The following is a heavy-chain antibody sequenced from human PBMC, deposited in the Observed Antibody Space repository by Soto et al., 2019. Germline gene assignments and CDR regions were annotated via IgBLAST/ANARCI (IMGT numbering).Heavy chain of an antibody. CDR2: ISGSGGST. Sequence: PGGSLRLPCAASGFTFSSYAMSWVRQAPGKGLEWVSAISGSGGSTYYADSVKGRFTISRDNSKNTLYLQMNSLRAEDTAVYYCAKSNYDFWSGPPTTYWGQGTLVTVSS. CDR3: AKSNYDFWSGPPTTY. J-gene: IGHJ4*02. V-gene: IGHV3-23*01. CDR1: GFTFSSYA. D-gene: IGHD3-3*01.